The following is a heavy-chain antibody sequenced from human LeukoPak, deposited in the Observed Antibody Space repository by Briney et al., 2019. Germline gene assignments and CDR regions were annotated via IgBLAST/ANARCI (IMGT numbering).Heavy chain of an antibody. CDR1: GYTVTEVA. V-gene: IGHV1-24*01. CDR2: FHPKDADM. CDR3: TTVYYTLLPGYLNQMDV. Sequence: ASVKASCKVSGYTVTEVAIHRVRQTAEGLEWMGGFHPKDADMIYAQKFQGRVTMTQDTSTDTVYMELSSLRSEDTAIYYCTTVYYTLLPGYLNQMDVWGKGTTVTISS. D-gene: IGHD3-9*01. J-gene: IGHJ6*04.